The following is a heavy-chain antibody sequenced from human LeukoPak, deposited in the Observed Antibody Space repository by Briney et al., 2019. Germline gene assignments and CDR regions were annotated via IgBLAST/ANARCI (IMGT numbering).Heavy chain of an antibody. Sequence: GASVKVSCKASGYTFTSYDINWVRQATGQGLEWMGWVNRNSGNTVYAQKFQGRVTMTRNTSIGTAYMELSSLRSEDTAVYYCARGSLAAREARGGWFDPWGQGTLVTVSS. CDR2: VNRNSGNT. D-gene: IGHD6-6*01. CDR3: ARGSLAAREARGGWFDP. CDR1: GYTFTSYD. V-gene: IGHV1-8*01. J-gene: IGHJ5*02.